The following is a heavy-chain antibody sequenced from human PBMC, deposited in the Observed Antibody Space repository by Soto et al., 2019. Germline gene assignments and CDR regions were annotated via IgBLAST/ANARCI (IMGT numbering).Heavy chain of an antibody. V-gene: IGHV4-4*02. CDR1: SGSIRSSNW. CDR3: ASGSYCSGGSCSPFYYYYMDV. Sequence: SETLSLTCAVSSGSIRSSNWWSWVRQPPGKGLEWIGEIHHSGSTNYNPSLKSRVTILVDKSKNQFSLNLSSVTAADTAVYYCASGSYCSGGSCSPFYYYYMDVWGKGTTVTVSS. D-gene: IGHD2-15*01. CDR2: IHHSGST. J-gene: IGHJ6*03.